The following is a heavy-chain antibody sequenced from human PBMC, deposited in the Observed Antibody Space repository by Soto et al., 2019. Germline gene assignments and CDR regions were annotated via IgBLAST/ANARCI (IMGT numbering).Heavy chain of an antibody. V-gene: IGHV1-46*01. J-gene: IGHJ6*02. CDR1: GYTFTSYY. Sequence: ASVKVSCKASGYTFTSYYMHCVRQAPGQGLEWMGIINPSGGSTSYAQKFQGRVTMTTDTSTSTAYMELRSLRSDDTAVYYCAREAIFGVVPSDVWGQGTTVTVSS. CDR3: AREAIFGVVPSDV. CDR2: INPSGGST. D-gene: IGHD3-3*01.